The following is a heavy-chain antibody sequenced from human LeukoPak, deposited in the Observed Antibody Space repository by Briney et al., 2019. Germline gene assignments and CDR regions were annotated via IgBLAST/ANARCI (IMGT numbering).Heavy chain of an antibody. D-gene: IGHD6-13*01. CDR3: AKPNIQGYSSKYNWFDP. CDR1: GFTFSSYG. CDR2: ISYDGSNK. J-gene: IGHJ5*02. V-gene: IGHV3-30*18. Sequence: GRTLRLSCAASGFTFSSYGMHWVRQAPGKGLEWVAVISYDGSNKYYADSVKGRFTISRDNSKNTLYLQMNSLRAEDTAVYYCAKPNIQGYSSKYNWFDPWGQGTLVTVSS.